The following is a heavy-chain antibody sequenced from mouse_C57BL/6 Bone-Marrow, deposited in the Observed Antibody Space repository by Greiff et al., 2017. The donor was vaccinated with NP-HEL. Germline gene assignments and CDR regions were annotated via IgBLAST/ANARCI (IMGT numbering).Heavy chain of an antibody. Sequence: VQLQQSGAELVKPGASVKISCKASGYAFSSYWMNWVKQRPGKGLEWIGQIYPGDGDTNYNGKFKGKATLTADKSSSTAYMQLSSLTSEDSAVDFCARRLYDYDGAWFAYWGQGTLVTVSA. J-gene: IGHJ3*01. V-gene: IGHV1-80*01. CDR2: IYPGDGDT. D-gene: IGHD2-4*01. CDR1: GYAFSSYW. CDR3: ARRLYDYDGAWFAY.